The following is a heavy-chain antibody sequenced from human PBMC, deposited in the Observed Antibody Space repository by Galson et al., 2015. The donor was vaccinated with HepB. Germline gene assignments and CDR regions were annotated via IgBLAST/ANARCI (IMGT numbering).Heavy chain of an antibody. CDR2: IYPGDSAT. CDR3: ARLLGGYSYVGDFDK. J-gene: IGHJ4*02. D-gene: IGHD5-18*01. CDR1: GFSFTSYW. V-gene: IGHV5-51*01. Sequence: QSGAEVKKPGESLKISCKGSGFSFTSYWIAWVRQMPGKGPEWMGIIYPGDSATKYSPSFQGHVTISADKSINSAYLQWRSLKASDTAMYYCARLLGGYSYVGDFDKWGQGTQVTVSS.